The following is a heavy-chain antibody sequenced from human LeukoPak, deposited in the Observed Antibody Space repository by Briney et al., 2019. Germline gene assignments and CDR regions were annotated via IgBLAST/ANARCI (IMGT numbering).Heavy chain of an antibody. J-gene: IGHJ4*02. CDR3: ARALGSSWDSSLDS. CDR1: GFTFSDYY. D-gene: IGHD6-13*01. Sequence: PGGSLRLSCAASGFTFSDYYMSWIRQAPGKGLEWVSYISSSSSYTNYVDSVKGRFTISRDNSKNTLYLQMNSLRIEDTAVYYCARALGSSWDSSLDSWGQGTLAPVSS. CDR2: ISSSSSYT. V-gene: IGHV3-11*06.